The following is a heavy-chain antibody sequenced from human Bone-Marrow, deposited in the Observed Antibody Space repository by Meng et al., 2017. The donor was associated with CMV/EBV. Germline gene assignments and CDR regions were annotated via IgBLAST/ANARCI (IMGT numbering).Heavy chain of an antibody. Sequence: GAKVKSAGASVKVSFKASVYTCTSYGMSWVRQAPGQGLEWMGWISAYNGNTNYAQKLQGRVTMTTDTSTSTAYMELRSLRSDDTAVYYCVWITMVRGVTGGVGFDPWGQGTLVTVSS. CDR3: VWITMVRGVTGGVGFDP. D-gene: IGHD3-10*01. CDR1: VYTCTSYG. J-gene: IGHJ5*02. CDR2: ISAYNGNT. V-gene: IGHV1-18*01.